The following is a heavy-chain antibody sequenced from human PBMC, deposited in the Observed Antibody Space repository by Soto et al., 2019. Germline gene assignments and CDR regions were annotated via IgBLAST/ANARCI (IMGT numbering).Heavy chain of an antibody. CDR2: ISSSSSYI. D-gene: IGHD3-9*01. J-gene: IGHJ4*02. CDR3: ARDAWNYDILTGYPYYFDY. Sequence: GGSLRLSCAASGFTFSSYSMNWVRQAPGKGLEWVSSISSSSSYIYYADSVKGRFTISRDNAKNSLYLQMNSLRAEDTAVYYCARDAWNYDILTGYPYYFDYWGQGTLVTVSS. V-gene: IGHV3-21*01. CDR1: GFTFSSYS.